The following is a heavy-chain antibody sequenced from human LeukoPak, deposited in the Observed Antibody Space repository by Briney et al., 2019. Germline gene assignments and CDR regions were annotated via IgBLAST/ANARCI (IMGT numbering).Heavy chain of an antibody. CDR1: GGTFSSYA. D-gene: IGHD2-15*01. CDR2: IIPIFGTA. V-gene: IGHV1-69*05. Sequence: SVKVSCKASGGTFSSYAISWVRQAPGQGLEWMGRIIPIFGTANYAQKFQGRVTITTDESTGTAYMELSSLRSEDTAVYYCASYVVVVAAKGAFDIWGQGTMVTVSS. CDR3: ASYVVVVAAKGAFDI. J-gene: IGHJ3*02.